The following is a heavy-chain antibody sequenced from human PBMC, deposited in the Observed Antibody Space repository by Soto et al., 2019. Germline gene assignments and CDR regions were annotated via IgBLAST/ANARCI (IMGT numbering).Heavy chain of an antibody. Sequence: QVQLQQWGAGLLKPSETLSLTCAVYGGSISGYYWSWIRQPPGKGLEWIGEINHSGSTNYNPSLKSRVTISVDTSKNQFSLKLSSVTAADTAVYYCARMGFCSGGSCSKARPHRAHDYWGQGTLVTVSS. J-gene: IGHJ4*02. D-gene: IGHD2-15*01. CDR2: INHSGST. V-gene: IGHV4-34*01. CDR1: GGSISGYY. CDR3: ARMGFCSGGSCSKARPHRAHDY.